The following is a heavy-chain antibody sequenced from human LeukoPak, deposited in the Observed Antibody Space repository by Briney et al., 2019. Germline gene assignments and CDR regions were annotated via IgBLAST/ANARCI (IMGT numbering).Heavy chain of an antibody. D-gene: IGHD7-27*01. V-gene: IGHV3-23*01. CDR3: ARDLNWGTYFDY. CDR1: GFTFSSYA. J-gene: IGHJ4*02. Sequence: GGSLRLSCAASGFTFSSYAMSWVRQAPGKGLEWVSAISGSGGSTYYADSVKGRFTISRDNAKNSLYLQMNSLRAEDTAVYYCARDLNWGTYFDYWGQGTLVTVSS. CDR2: ISGSGGST.